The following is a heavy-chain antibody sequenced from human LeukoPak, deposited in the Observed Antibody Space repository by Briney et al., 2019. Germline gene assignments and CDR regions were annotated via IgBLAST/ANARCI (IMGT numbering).Heavy chain of an antibody. CDR3: ARVVGLTGYSSSWYSGYYYYMDV. CDR2: IIPISGTT. CDR1: GGTFSSYA. J-gene: IGHJ6*03. D-gene: IGHD6-13*01. Sequence: SVKVSCKASGGTFSSYAISWVRQAPGQGLEWMGGIIPISGTTNYAQKFQDRVTITADKSTSTAYMELSSLRSEDTAVYYCARVVGLTGYSSSWYSGYYYYMDVWGKGTTVTVSS. V-gene: IGHV1-69*06.